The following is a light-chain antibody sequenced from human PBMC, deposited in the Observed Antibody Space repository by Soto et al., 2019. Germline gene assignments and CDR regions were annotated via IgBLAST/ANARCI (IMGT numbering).Light chain of an antibody. CDR1: SSNIGSNT. V-gene: IGLV1-44*01. J-gene: IGLJ2*01. CDR2: SNN. CDR3: STWDGSLSALVV. Sequence: QSVLTQPPSASGTPGQRVTMSCSGSSSNIGSNTVNWYQQLPGTAPKLLIYSNNQRPSGVPDRFSGSKSGTSASLAISWLLSEDEADYYCSTWDGSLSALVVFGGGTKVTVL.